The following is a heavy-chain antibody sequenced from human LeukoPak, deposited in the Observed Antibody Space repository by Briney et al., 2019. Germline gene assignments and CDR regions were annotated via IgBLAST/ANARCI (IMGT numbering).Heavy chain of an antibody. J-gene: IGHJ4*02. CDR1: GGTFSSYA. V-gene: IGHV1-69*10. CDR2: IIPILGIA. CDR3: ARDGPYGGHDY. Sequence: SVSVSCTASGGTFSSYAISGVRQAPGQGVEWMGGIIPILGIANYAQTFQGRVTITAAKSTSTAYMELSSLRSEDTAVYYCARDGPYGGHDYWGQGTLVTVSS. D-gene: IGHD4/OR15-4a*01.